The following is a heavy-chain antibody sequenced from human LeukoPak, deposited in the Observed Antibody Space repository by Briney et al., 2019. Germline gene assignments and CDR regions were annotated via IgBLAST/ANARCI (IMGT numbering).Heavy chain of an antibody. V-gene: IGHV1-18*01. Sequence: VASVKVSCKASGYTFTSYGISWVRQAPGQGLEWMGWISAYNGNTNYAQKLQGRVTMTTDTSTSTAYMELRSLRSDDTAVYYCATQGSSGWFSYFDYWGQGTLVTVSS. CDR2: ISAYNGNT. D-gene: IGHD6-19*01. J-gene: IGHJ4*02. CDR3: ATQGSSGWFSYFDY. CDR1: GYTFTSYG.